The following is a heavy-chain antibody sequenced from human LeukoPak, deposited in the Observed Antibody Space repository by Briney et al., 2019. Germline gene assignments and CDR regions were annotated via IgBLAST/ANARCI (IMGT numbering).Heavy chain of an antibody. J-gene: IGHJ5*02. CDR3: ATNRGGDNWFDP. D-gene: IGHD2-15*01. CDR1: GGSFSGYY. CDR2: INHSGST. V-gene: IGHV4-34*01. Sequence: SETLSLTCAVYGGSFSGYYWSWIRQPPGKGLEWIGEINHSGSTNYNPSLKSRVTISVDTSKNQFSLKLSSVTAADTAVYYCATNRGGDNWFDPWGQGTLVTVSS.